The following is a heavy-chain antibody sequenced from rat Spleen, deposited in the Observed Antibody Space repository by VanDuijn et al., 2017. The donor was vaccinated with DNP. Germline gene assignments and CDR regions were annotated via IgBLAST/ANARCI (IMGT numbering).Heavy chain of an antibody. D-gene: IGHD1-11*01. Sequence: EVQLVESGGGLIPPGRSLKVSCEASGLPFRDYNMAWVRQTPETGLEWVALIHYDGSDTYYRDSVKGRFTISRDNAKSTLYLQMNSLRSEDTATYYCLRRSAEGISWFAYWGQGTLVTVSS. CDR3: LRRSAEGISWFAY. CDR1: GLPFRDYN. J-gene: IGHJ3*01. V-gene: IGHV5S10*01. CDR2: IHYDGSDT.